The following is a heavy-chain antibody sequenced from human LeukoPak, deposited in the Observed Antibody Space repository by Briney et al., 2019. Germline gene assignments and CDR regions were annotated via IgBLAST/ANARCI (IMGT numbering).Heavy chain of an antibody. Sequence: SETLSLTCAVYGGSFSGYYWSWIRQPPGKGLEWIGEINHSGSTNYNPSLKSRVTISVDTSKNQFSLKLPSVTAADTAVYYCARGRRSKGRNYYGSGSGPSYYYYYYYMDVWDKGTTVTVSS. V-gene: IGHV4-34*01. J-gene: IGHJ6*03. D-gene: IGHD3-10*01. CDR3: ARGRRSKGRNYYGSGSGPSYYYYYYYMDV. CDR2: INHSGST. CDR1: GGSFSGYY.